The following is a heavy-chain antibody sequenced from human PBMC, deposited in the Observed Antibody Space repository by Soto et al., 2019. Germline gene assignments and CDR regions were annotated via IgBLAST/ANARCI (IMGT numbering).Heavy chain of an antibody. V-gene: IGHV4-59*02. J-gene: IGHJ6*02. CDR3: ERGTDYTQIASYHYGLDV. D-gene: IGHD4-4*01. CDR2: IYYSGST. CDR1: GGSGIRYY. Sequence: LETLSLAGTVWGGSGIRYYWSWIRQPPGEGVGGIAYIYYSGSTNYNPALKSRVTVSVDMAKIQVSLTLTSVTAADTAAYCCERGTDYTQIASYHYGLDVWGQGTTVTVSS.